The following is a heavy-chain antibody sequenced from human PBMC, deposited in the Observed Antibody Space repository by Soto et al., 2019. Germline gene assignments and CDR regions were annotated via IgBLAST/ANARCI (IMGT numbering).Heavy chain of an antibody. J-gene: IGHJ6*03. D-gene: IGHD2-2*01. V-gene: IGHV3-23*01. Sequence: EVQVLESGGGSVQPGGSLRLSCAASGFTFSNFAMSWVRHAPGKGLEWVSEITGSTGTTYYADSVKGRFIISRDNSKNTLRLQMNSLRAEDTAVYYCAKDTSSSPYYMDVWGKGTTVIVSS. CDR3: AKDTSSSPYYMDV. CDR1: GFTFSNFA. CDR2: ITGSTGTT.